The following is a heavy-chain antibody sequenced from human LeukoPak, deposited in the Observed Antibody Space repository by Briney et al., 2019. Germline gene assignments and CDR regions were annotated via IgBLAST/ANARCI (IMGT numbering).Heavy chain of an antibody. CDR1: GFTFSSSA. CDR2: IWYDGSNK. Sequence: PGRSLRLSCAASGFTFSSSAMHWVRQAPGKGLEWVAVIWYDGSNKYYADSVKGRLTISRDNSKNTLYLQMNSLRAEDTAVYYCARDFLQWELLQWGQGTLVTVSS. J-gene: IGHJ4*02. D-gene: IGHD1-26*01. V-gene: IGHV3-33*08. CDR3: ARDFLQWELLQ.